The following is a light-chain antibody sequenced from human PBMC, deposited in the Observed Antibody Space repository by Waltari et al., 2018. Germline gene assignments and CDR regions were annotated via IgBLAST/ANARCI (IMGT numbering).Light chain of an antibody. CDR1: QTVSTF. Sequence: DIQMTQSPSSLSASVGDRVIITCRASQTVSTFLNWYQQKPGKAPALLIYGASSLQSGLPSRFSGSGSGTDFTLTISSLQPEDFATYFCQQSYSSPLTFGAGTKVEI. J-gene: IGKJ4*01. CDR3: QQSYSSPLT. V-gene: IGKV1-39*01. CDR2: GAS.